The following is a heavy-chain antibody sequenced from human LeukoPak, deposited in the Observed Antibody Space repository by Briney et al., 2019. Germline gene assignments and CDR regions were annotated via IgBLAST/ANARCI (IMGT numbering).Heavy chain of an antibody. D-gene: IGHD6-13*01. Sequence: GGSLRLSCAASGFTFSSYAMSWVRQAPGKGLEWVSAISCSGGSTYYADSVKGRFTISRDNSKNTLYLQMNSLRAEDTDVYYCAKEEVDSSSWYGGGYYYYYGMDVWGQGTTVTVSS. J-gene: IGHJ6*02. CDR3: AKEEVDSSSWYGGGYYYYYGMDV. CDR2: ISCSGGST. V-gene: IGHV3-23*01. CDR1: GFTFSSYA.